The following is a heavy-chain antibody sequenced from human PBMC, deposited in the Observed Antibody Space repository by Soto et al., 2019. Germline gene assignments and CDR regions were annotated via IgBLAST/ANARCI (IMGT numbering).Heavy chain of an antibody. CDR2: ISYDGSNK. J-gene: IGHJ4*02. V-gene: IGHV3-30*18. Sequence: GGSLRLSCAASGFTFSSYGMHWVRQAPGKGLEWVAVISYDGSNKYYADSVKGRFTISRDNSKNTLYLQMNSLRAEDTAVYYCAKDRTPLLWFSFDYWGQGTLVTVSS. CDR3: AKDRTPLLWFSFDY. D-gene: IGHD3-10*01. CDR1: GFTFSSYG.